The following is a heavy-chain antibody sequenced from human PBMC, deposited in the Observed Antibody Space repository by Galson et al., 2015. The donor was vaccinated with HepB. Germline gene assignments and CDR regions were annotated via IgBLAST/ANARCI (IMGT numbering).Heavy chain of an antibody. CDR3: ALGRVYYYDSSGYLDAFDI. D-gene: IGHD3-22*01. CDR1: GYTLTELS. Sequence: SVKVSCKVSGYTLTELSMHWVRQAPGKGLEWMGGFDPEDGETIYAQKFQGRVTMTEDTSTDTAYMELSSLRSEDTAVYYCALGRVYYYDSSGYLDAFDIWGQGTMVTVSS. J-gene: IGHJ3*02. V-gene: IGHV1-24*01. CDR2: FDPEDGET.